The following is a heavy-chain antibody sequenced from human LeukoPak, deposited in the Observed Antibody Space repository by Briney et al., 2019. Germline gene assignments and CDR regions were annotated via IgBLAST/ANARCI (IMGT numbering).Heavy chain of an antibody. CDR1: GYTFTGYY. Sequence: ASVKVSCKASGYTFTGYYMHWVRQAPGQGLEWMGWINPNSGGTNYAQKFQGRVTMTRDTSISTAYMELSRLRSDDTAVYYCARGDFWSGLGFDYWGQGTLVTASS. V-gene: IGHV1-2*02. J-gene: IGHJ4*02. D-gene: IGHD3-3*01. CDR3: ARGDFWSGLGFDY. CDR2: INPNSGGT.